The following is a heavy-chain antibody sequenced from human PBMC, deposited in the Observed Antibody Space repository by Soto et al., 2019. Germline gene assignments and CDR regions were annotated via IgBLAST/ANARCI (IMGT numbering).Heavy chain of an antibody. V-gene: IGHV4-34*01. CDR3: ARSIVVVVAARIYYMDV. D-gene: IGHD2-15*01. Sequence: PSETLSLTCAAYGGSFSGYYWSLIRQPPGKGLEWIGEINHSGSTNYNPSLKSRVTISVDTSKNQFSLKLSSVTAADTAVYYCARSIVVVVAARIYYMDVWGKGTTVTVSS. CDR1: GGSFSGYY. CDR2: INHSGST. J-gene: IGHJ6*03.